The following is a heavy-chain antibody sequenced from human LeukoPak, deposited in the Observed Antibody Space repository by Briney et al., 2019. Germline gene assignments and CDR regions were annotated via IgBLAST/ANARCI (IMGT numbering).Heavy chain of an antibody. Sequence: GASVKVSCKASGDTFSGYAITWVRQAPGQGLEWMGGIIPIFGTANYAQKFQGRVTITTDESTSTAYMELSSLRSEDTAVYYCARDRSSTSWSTFDYWGQGTLVTVSS. CDR3: ARDRSSTSWSTFDY. J-gene: IGHJ4*02. D-gene: IGHD2-2*01. CDR1: GDTFSGYA. V-gene: IGHV1-69*05. CDR2: IIPIFGTA.